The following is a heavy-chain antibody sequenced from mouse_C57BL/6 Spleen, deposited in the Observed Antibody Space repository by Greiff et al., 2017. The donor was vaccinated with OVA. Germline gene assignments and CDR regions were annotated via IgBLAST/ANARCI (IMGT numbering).Heavy chain of an antibody. CDR1: GYTFTSYW. J-gene: IGHJ2*01. CDR3: ARRDGYYSDY. D-gene: IGHD2-3*01. Sequence: VQLQQPGAELVMPGASVKLSCKASGYTFTSYWMHWVKQRPGQGLEWIGEIDPSDSYTNYNQKFKGKSTLTVDKSSSTAYMQLSSLTSEDSAVYYYARRDGYYSDYWGQGTTLTVSS. V-gene: IGHV1-69*01. CDR2: IDPSDSYT.